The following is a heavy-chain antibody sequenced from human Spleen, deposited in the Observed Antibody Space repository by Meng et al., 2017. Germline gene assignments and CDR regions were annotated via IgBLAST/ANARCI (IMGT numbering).Heavy chain of an antibody. CDR3: ARDEDISAAGKLFGDY. J-gene: IGHJ4*02. Sequence: VQVGQFGAKVKEPGASVKVSCKPSGYNFPDYYIHWVRQAPGQGLEWMGRIDPKNGDTHYAQKFQGRVTMTGDTSISTAYMDLSGLRSDDTAVYYCARDEDISAAGKLFGDYWGQGTLVTVSS. CDR1: GYNFPDYY. V-gene: IGHV1-2*06. D-gene: IGHD6-13*01. CDR2: IDPKNGDT.